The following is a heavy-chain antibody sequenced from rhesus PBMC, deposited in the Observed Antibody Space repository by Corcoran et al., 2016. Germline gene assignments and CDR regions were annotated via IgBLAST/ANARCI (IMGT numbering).Heavy chain of an antibody. CDR1: GGSISRSNW. CDR3: ASRVITVTMDHYFDY. Sequence: QVQLQESGPGLVKPSETLSLTCAVSGGSISRSNWWSWIRQPPGKGLEWIGKIGVSLATTHHNPSLMVRVSISKDTSKNQFSLKLSSVTAADTAVYYCASRVITVTMDHYFDYWGQGVLVTVSS. CDR2: IGVSLATT. J-gene: IGHJ4*01. V-gene: IGHV4-65*02. D-gene: IGHD3-9*01.